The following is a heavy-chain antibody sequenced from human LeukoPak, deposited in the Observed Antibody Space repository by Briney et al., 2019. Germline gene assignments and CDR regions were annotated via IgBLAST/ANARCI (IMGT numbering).Heavy chain of an antibody. Sequence: SETLSLTCTVSGGSISSSSYYWGCIRQPPGKGLECIGSIYYSGSTYYNPSLKSRVTISVDTSKNQFSLKLNSVTAADTAVYYCAREGRNRYSFDHWGQGTLVTVSS. CDR1: GGSISSSSYY. CDR3: AREGRNRYSFDH. D-gene: IGHD1-14*01. V-gene: IGHV4-39*07. J-gene: IGHJ4*02. CDR2: IYYSGST.